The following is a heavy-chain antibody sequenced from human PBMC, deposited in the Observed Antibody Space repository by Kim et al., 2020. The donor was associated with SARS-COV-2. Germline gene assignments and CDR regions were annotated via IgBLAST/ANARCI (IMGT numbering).Heavy chain of an antibody. J-gene: IGHJ6*02. V-gene: IGHV3-23*01. CDR1: GFTFSSYA. Sequence: GGSLRLSCAASGFTFSSYAMSWVRQAPGKGLEWVSAISGSGGSTYYADSVKGRFTISRDNSKNTLYLQMNSLRAEDTAVYYCAKDGIKVATYYYYYGMDVWGQGTTVTVSS. CDR3: AKDGIKVATYYYYYGMDV. D-gene: IGHD5-12*01. CDR2: ISGSGGST.